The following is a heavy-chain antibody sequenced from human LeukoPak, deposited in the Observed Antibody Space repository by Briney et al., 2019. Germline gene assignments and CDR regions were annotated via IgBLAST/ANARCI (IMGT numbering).Heavy chain of an antibody. Sequence: SETLSLTCTVSGGSISSYYWSWIRQPAGKGLEWIGRIYTSGSTNYNPSLKSRVTMSVDTSKNQFSLKLSSVTAADTAVYYCARVTDYVTDNWLDPWGQGTLVTVSS. J-gene: IGHJ5*02. D-gene: IGHD4-17*01. V-gene: IGHV4-4*07. CDR1: GGSISSYY. CDR3: ARVTDYVTDNWLDP. CDR2: IYTSGST.